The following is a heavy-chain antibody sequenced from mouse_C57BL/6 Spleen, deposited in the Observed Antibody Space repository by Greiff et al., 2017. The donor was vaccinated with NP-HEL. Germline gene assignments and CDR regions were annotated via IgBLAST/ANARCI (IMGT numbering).Heavy chain of an antibody. CDR1: GFTFTDYY. CDR3: ASSPGDYGPAWFAY. Sequence: EVKLMESEGGLVQPGSSMKLSCTASGFTFTDYYMAWVRQVPEKGLEWVANINYDGSSTYYLDSLKSRFIISRDNAKNILYLQMSSLKSEDTATYYCASSPGDYGPAWFAYWGQGTLVTVSA. V-gene: IGHV5-16*01. CDR2: INYDGSST. J-gene: IGHJ3*01. D-gene: IGHD2-4*01.